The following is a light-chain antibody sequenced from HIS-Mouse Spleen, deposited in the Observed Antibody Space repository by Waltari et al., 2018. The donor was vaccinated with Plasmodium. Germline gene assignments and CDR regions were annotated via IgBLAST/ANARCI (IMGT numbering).Light chain of an antibody. CDR1: ALPKKY. V-gene: IGLV3-10*01. CDR2: EDS. J-gene: IGLJ3*02. CDR3: YSTDSSGNHRV. Sequence: SYELTQPPSVSVSPGQTARIPCSGSALPKKYPFWYQQKSGQAPALVIYEDSKRPSGIPERFSGSSSGTMATLTISGAQVEDEADYYCYSTDSSGNHRVFGGGTKLTVL.